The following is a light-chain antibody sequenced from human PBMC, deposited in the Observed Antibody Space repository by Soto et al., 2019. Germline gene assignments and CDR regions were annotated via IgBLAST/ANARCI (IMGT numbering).Light chain of an antibody. J-gene: IGKJ4*01. CDR1: QGISSY. Sequence: DIQLTQSPSFLXASVGDGVTXTXRASQGISSYLAWYQQRPGKAPKLLIYAASTLQSGVPSRFSGSGSGTEFTLTISSLQPEDFATYYCQQFNSYPTFGGGTKVEIK. CDR3: QQFNSYPT. V-gene: IGKV1-9*01. CDR2: AAS.